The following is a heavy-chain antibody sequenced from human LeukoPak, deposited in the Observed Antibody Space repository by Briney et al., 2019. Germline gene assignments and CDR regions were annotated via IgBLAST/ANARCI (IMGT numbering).Heavy chain of an antibody. D-gene: IGHD1-26*01. Sequence: GGSLRLSCETSGFTFSSYGMRWVRQAPGKGLQWVAVISFDGTNTVYLDSVKGRFTISRDNSKNTLYLQMNSLTSEDTATYYCAKEKGWELLRSYIDFWGQGTLVTVYS. CDR1: GFTFSSYG. J-gene: IGHJ4*02. CDR3: AKEKGWELLRSYIDF. CDR2: ISFDGTNT. V-gene: IGHV3-30*18.